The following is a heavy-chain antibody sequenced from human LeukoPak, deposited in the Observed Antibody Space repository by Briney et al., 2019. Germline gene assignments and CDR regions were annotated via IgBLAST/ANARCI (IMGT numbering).Heavy chain of an antibody. J-gene: IGHJ6*03. Sequence: SETLSLTCTVSGGSISSDYWSWIRQPDGKGLEWIGRIYTSGSTNYNPSLKSRVTISVDTSKNQFSLKLSSVTAADTAVYYCARVEEGYGSGRRENYYYYYMDVWGKGTTVTISS. CDR2: IYTSGST. CDR3: ARVEEGYGSGRRENYYYYYMDV. V-gene: IGHV4-4*07. D-gene: IGHD3-10*01. CDR1: GGSISSDY.